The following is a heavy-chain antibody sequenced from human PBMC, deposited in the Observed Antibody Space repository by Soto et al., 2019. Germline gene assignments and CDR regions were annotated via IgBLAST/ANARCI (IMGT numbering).Heavy chain of an antibody. D-gene: IGHD2-15*01. J-gene: IGHJ5*02. Sequence: SVKVSCNASGYTFTSYGISWVRQAPGQGLEGMGWISAYNGNTNYAQKLQGRLTMTTDTSKSTAYEEQLSVSCEDASVYYCATEGSSGGSCYRFAPWGKEPLVTVSS. V-gene: IGHV1-18*01. CDR2: ISAYNGNT. CDR3: ATEGSSGGSCYRFAP. CDR1: GYTFTSYG.